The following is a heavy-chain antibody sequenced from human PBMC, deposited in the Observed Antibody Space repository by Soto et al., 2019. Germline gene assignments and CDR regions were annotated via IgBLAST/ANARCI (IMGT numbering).Heavy chain of an antibody. Sequence: EVQLLESGGGLVQPGGSLRLSCAASGFTFSGSCMSWVRQAPGKGLEWVSSLSGSGGSTYYAASVKGRFTISRDNSKDTAYRRMHALIADDSAIYDCVHSRVAEGGLWGLGTLVTVSS. CDR2: LSGSGGST. CDR3: VHSRVAEGGL. D-gene: IGHD3-3*01. V-gene: IGHV3-23*01. J-gene: IGHJ4*02. CDR1: GFTFSGSC.